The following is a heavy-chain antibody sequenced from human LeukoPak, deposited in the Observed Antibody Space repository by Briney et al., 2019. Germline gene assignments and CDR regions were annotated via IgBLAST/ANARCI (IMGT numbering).Heavy chain of an antibody. CDR2: INAGNGNT. CDR1: GYTFTSYA. Sequence: ASVKVSCKASGYTFTSYAMHWVRQAPGQRLEWMGWINAGNGNTKYSQKFQGRVTITRDTSASTAYMELSSLRSEDTAVYYCAREPTETTYYDILTGYYKGGRDAFDIWGQGTMVTVSS. D-gene: IGHD3-9*01. CDR3: AREPTETTYYDILTGYYKGGRDAFDI. V-gene: IGHV1-3*01. J-gene: IGHJ3*02.